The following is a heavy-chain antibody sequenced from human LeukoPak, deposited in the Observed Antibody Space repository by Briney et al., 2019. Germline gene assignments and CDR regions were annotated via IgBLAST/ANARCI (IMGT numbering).Heavy chain of an antibody. J-gene: IGHJ4*02. Sequence: GGSLRLSCEASGFTFSSYAMSWVRQAPGKGLVWVSRIKTDGSSVNYADSMKGRFTISRDNAKNTLYLQMNSLSAEDTAVYYWGKGGAEFWSYYEDYWGQGTLVTVSS. CDR2: IKTDGSSV. V-gene: IGHV3-74*01. D-gene: IGHD1-26*01. CDR1: GFTFSSYA. CDR3: GKGGAEFWSYYEDY.